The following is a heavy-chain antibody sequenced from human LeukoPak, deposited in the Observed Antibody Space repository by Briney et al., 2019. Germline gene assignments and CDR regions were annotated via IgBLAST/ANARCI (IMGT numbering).Heavy chain of an antibody. CDR1: GGSISSSSYY. CDR2: IYTSGST. D-gene: IGHD6-13*01. V-gene: IGHV4-61*02. Sequence: SETLSLTCTVSGGSISSSSYYWGWIRQPAGKGLEWIGRIYTSGSTNYNPSLKSRVTMSVDTSKNQFSLKLSSVTAADTAVYYCASIPSSSSWAPFDYWGQGTLVTVSS. CDR3: ASIPSSSSWAPFDY. J-gene: IGHJ4*02.